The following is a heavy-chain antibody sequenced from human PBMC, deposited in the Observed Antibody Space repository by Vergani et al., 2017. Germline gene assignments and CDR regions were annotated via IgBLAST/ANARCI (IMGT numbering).Heavy chain of an antibody. CDR2: IGTAGDT. CDR1: GFTFSSYD. CDR3: ARARYGDYRWFDP. Sequence: EVQLVESGGGLVQPGGSLRLSCAASGFTFSSYDMHWVRQATGKGLEWVAAIGTAGDTYYPGSVKGRLTISRENAKNSLYLQMNSLRAGDTAVYYCARARYGDYRWFDPWGQGTLVTVS. V-gene: IGHV3-13*01. D-gene: IGHD4-17*01. J-gene: IGHJ5*02.